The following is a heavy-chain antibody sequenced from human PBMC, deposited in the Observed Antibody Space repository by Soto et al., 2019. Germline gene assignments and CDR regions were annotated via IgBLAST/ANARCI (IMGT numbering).Heavy chain of an antibody. J-gene: IGHJ4*02. CDR3: ARPLYGDNVAY. CDR1: RYTFTSYY. V-gene: IGHV1-8*02. D-gene: IGHD4-17*01. Sequence: GASVKVSCKASRYTFTSYYMHWVRQAPGQGLEWMGWMNPNSGNTGYAQKFQGRVTMTRNTSISTAYMELSSLRSEDTAVYYCARPLYGDNVAYWGKGTRVPVS. CDR2: MNPNSGNT.